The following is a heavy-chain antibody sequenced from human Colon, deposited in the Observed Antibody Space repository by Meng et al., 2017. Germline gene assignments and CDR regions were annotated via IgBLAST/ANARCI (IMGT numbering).Heavy chain of an antibody. CDR1: GFTFSNYW. D-gene: IGHD3-16*01. CDR3: ARPPYGLLGY. J-gene: IGHJ4*02. V-gene: IGHV3-7*01. Sequence: GESLKISCAASGFTFSNYWMSWVRQAPGKGLEWVANINKDGSEICYMDSVKGRFTISRDNAKNSVYLQMNSLRVEDTAVYYCARPPYGLLGYWGQGTLVTVSS. CDR2: INKDGSEI.